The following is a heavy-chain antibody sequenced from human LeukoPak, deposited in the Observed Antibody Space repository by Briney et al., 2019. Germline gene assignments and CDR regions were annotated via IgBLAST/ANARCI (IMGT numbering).Heavy chain of an antibody. Sequence: SETLSLTCVVSDYSISSGYYWGWIRQPPGKGLEWIGSIYHSGSTYYNPSLKSRVTISVDTSKNQLSLKLSSVTAADTAVYYCAREPSRGFGELSLPFDYWGQGTLVTVSS. J-gene: IGHJ4*02. CDR2: IYHSGST. CDR1: DYSISSGYY. V-gene: IGHV4-38-2*02. CDR3: AREPSRGFGELSLPFDY. D-gene: IGHD3-10*01.